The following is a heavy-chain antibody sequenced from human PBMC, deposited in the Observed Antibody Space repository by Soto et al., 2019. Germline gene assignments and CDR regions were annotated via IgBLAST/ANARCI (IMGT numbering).Heavy chain of an antibody. Sequence: GASVKVSCKASGGTFSNYAISWVRQAPGQGLEWMGGIIPIFNTANYAQKFQGRVTITADKSTSTAYMELSSLRSEDTAVHYCARGLVVPAGIRYYYYGMDVWGQGTTVTVSS. J-gene: IGHJ6*02. CDR2: IIPIFNTA. CDR1: GGTFSNYA. CDR3: ARGLVVPAGIRYYYYGMDV. V-gene: IGHV1-69*06. D-gene: IGHD2-2*01.